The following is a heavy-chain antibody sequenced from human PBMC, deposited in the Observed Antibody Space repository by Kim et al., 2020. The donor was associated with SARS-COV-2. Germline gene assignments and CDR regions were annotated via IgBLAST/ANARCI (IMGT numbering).Heavy chain of an antibody. CDR2: ISYDGSNK. CDR3: ARDSDEVGALFDY. J-gene: IGHJ4*02. Sequence: GGSLRLSCAASGFTFSSYAMHWVRQAPGKGLEWVAVISYDGSNKYYADSVKGRFTISRDNSKNTLYLQMNSLRAEDTAVYYCARDSDEVGALFDYWGQGTLVTVSS. D-gene: IGHD1-26*01. V-gene: IGHV3-30-3*01. CDR1: GFTFSSYA.